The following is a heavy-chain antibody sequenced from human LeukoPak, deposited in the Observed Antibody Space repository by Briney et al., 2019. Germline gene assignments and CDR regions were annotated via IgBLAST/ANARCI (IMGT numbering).Heavy chain of an antibody. J-gene: IGHJ4*02. V-gene: IGHV5-51*01. CDR1: GYSFANYW. CDR2: IYPGDSDT. Sequence: GESLKISCKGSGYSFANYWIVWLRQLTGKRLEWMGIIYPGDSDTRYSPSFQGQVTISADKSISTAYLQWSSLKASDTAMYYCARLDRSTGDYWGQGTLVTVSS. CDR3: ARLDRSTGDY. D-gene: IGHD4-11*01.